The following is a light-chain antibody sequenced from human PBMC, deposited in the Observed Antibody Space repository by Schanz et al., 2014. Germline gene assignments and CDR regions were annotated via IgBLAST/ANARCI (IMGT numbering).Light chain of an antibody. J-gene: IGKJ2*01. CDR2: GAS. V-gene: IGKV3D-15*01. CDR1: QSVSSS. CDR3: HQYYSTPDT. Sequence: EILMTQSPATLSVSPGARATLSCRASQSVSSSVAWYQQKPGQAPRLLIYGASNRATGIPARFSGSGSGTDFTLTISSLQAEDVAVYYCHQYYSTPDTFGQGTKLEIK.